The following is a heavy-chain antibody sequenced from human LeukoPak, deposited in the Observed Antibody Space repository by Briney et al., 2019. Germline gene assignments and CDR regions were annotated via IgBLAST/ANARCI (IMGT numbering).Heavy chain of an antibody. CDR1: GDSISSYY. CDR3: ARGGRYYDGNAEY. V-gene: IGHV4-59*01. D-gene: IGHD1-26*01. Sequence: PSETLSLTCTVSGDSISSYYWSWIRQPPGKGLEWIGYISYSGNANYNPSLTGRVTMSVDTSKNQFSLRLNSVTAADTAVYYCARGGRYYDGNAEYWGQGALVIVSS. CDR2: ISYSGNA. J-gene: IGHJ4*02.